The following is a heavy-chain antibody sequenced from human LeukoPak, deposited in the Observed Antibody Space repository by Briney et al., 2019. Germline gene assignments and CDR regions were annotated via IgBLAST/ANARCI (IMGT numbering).Heavy chain of an antibody. D-gene: IGHD3-3*01. Sequence: GGSLRLSCAASGFTFSSYGMHWVRQAPGKGLEWVAVISYDGSNKYYADSVKGRFTISRDNAKNSLYLQMNSLRAEDTAVYYCASPTIFGVVIYYRGQGTLVTVSS. CDR2: ISYDGSNK. J-gene: IGHJ4*02. V-gene: IGHV3-30*03. CDR1: GFTFSSYG. CDR3: ASPTIFGVVIYY.